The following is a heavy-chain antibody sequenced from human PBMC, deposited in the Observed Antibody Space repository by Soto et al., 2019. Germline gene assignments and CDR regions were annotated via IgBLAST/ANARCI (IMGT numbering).Heavy chain of an antibody. CDR3: ARRGSGSYYDY. CDR2: ISGSGGST. CDR1: GFTFSSYA. D-gene: IGHD1-26*01. Sequence: EVPLLESGGGLVQPGGSLRLSSAASGFTFSSYAMRWVRQAPGKGLEWVSAISGSGGSTYYADSVKGRFTISRDNSKNTLYLQMNSLRAEDTAVYYCARRGSGSYYDYWGQGTLVTVSS. V-gene: IGHV3-23*01. J-gene: IGHJ4*02.